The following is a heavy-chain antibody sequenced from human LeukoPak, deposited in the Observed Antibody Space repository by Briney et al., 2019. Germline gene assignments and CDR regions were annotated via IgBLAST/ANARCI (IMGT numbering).Heavy chain of an antibody. Sequence: AAVKVSCKASGGTFSSYAISWVRQAPGQGLEWMGVIIAIFGTANYAQKFQGRVTTTADESTSTAYMELSSLRSEDTAVYYCATSVWPPYYYYYYMDVWGKGTTVTVSS. CDR3: ATSVWPPYYYYYYMDV. CDR1: GGTFSSYA. V-gene: IGHV1-69*13. CDR2: IIAIFGTA. D-gene: IGHD2-8*01. J-gene: IGHJ6*03.